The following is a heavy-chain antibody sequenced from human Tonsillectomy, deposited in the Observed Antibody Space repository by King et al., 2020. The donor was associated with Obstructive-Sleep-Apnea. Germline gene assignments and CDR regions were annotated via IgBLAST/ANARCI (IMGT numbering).Heavy chain of an antibody. J-gene: IGHJ6*02. D-gene: IGHD1-7*01. Sequence: PLQESGPGLVKPSETLSLTCTVSGGSISSSSYYWGWIRQPPGKGLEWIGSIYYSGSTYYNPSLKSRVTISVETSKNQFSLKLSSVTAADTAVYYCARVTLITGTSEFYYGMDVWGQGTTVTVSS. CDR2: IYYSGST. CDR3: ARVTLITGTSEFYYGMDV. CDR1: GGSISSSSYY. V-gene: IGHV4-39*07.